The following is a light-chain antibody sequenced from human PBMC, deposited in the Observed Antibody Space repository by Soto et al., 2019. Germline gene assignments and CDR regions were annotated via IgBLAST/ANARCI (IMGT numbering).Light chain of an antibody. J-gene: IGKJ4*01. CDR1: QSVSSY. Sequence: EMVLTQSPATLSLSPGERATLSCRASQSVSSYLGWYQQKPGQAPRLLIYDASNRATGIPARFSGSGSGTDFTLTISSLEPEDFAVYYCQHRSNWPLTFGGGTKVDIK. V-gene: IGKV3-11*01. CDR3: QHRSNWPLT. CDR2: DAS.